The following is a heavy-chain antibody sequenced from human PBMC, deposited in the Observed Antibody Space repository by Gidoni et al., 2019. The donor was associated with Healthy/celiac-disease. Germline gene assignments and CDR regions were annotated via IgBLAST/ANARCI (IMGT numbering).Heavy chain of an antibody. V-gene: IGHV3-21*01. CDR2: ISSSSSYI. CDR1: GFTFSSYS. Sequence: EVQLVESGGGLVKPGGSLRLSCAASGFTFSSYSMNWVRQAPGKGLEWVSSISSSSSYIYYADSVKCRFTISRDNAKNSLYLQMNSLRAEDTAVYYCARDFCWFLTAAGTCFDYWGQGTLVTVSS. CDR3: ARDFCWFLTAAGTCFDY. J-gene: IGHJ4*02. D-gene: IGHD6-13*01.